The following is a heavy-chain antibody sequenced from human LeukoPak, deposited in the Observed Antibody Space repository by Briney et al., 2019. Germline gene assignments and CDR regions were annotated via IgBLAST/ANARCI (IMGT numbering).Heavy chain of an antibody. CDR1: GLNYNNAW. V-gene: IGHV3-15*01. D-gene: IGHD6-19*01. CDR2: IKSKGSGGTT. CDR3: ARVYSSGWSN. Sequence: KTGGSLRLSCAVFGLNYNNAWMSWVRQAPGKGLEWVGRIKSKGSGGTTDYAAPVKGRFTISRDDSKNTLYLQMDSLESDDTAVYYCARVYSSGWSNWGQGTLVTVSS. J-gene: IGHJ4*02.